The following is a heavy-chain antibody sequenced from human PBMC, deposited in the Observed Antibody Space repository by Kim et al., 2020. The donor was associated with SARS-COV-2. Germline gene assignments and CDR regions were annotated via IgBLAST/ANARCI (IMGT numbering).Heavy chain of an antibody. CDR1: GFTFSSYS. D-gene: IGHD6-13*01. V-gene: IGHV3-21*01. J-gene: IGHJ4*02. CDR3: ASLKTLAAAGTGPGDY. Sequence: GGSLRLSCAASGFTFSSYSMNWVRQAPGKGLEWVSSISSSSSYIYYADSVKGRFTISRDNAKNSLYLQMNSLRAEDTAVYYCASLKTLAAAGTGPGDYCGKGTLVTVSS. CDR2: ISSSSSYI.